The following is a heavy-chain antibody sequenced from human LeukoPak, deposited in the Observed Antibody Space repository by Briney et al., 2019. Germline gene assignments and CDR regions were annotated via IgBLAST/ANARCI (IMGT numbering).Heavy chain of an antibody. CDR1: GFTISNNY. D-gene: IGHD1-7*01. CDR3: ARDPPAVRTNTYA. CDR2: IYSGGDT. Sequence: PGGSLRLSCAASGFTISNNYMNWVGQAPGKGLEWVSLIYSGGDTYYADSVKGRFTISRDHSKNTLYLQMNSLRVEDTAVYYCARDPPAVRTNTYAWGQGTLVTVSS. V-gene: IGHV3-66*01. J-gene: IGHJ5*02.